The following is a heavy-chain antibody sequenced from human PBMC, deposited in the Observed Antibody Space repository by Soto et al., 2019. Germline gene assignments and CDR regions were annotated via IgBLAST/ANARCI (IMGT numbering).Heavy chain of an antibody. Sequence: EVQLVESGGGLVQPGGSLRLSCAASGFTFSSYYLHWVRQAPGKGLVWVSRINGDGSTTSYADSVKGRFTISRDNAKNTLYLQMNSLRDEDTAVYYCARGPAGYSYRRHWGQGTLVTVSS. D-gene: IGHD5-18*01. J-gene: IGHJ4*02. CDR1: GFTFSSYY. V-gene: IGHV3-74*01. CDR2: INGDGSTT. CDR3: ARGPAGYSYRRH.